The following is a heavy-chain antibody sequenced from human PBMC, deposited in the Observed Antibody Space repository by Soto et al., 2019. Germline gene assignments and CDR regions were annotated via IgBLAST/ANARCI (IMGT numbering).Heavy chain of an antibody. D-gene: IGHD3-9*01. J-gene: IGHJ3*02. CDR2: ISAYNGNT. Sequence: QVQLVQSGAEVKKPGASVQVSCKASGYTFTSYGISWVRQAPGQGLVWMGRISAYNGNTNYAQKLQGRVTMTTDTSTSTAYMELRSLRSDDTAVYYCAKDYYILTGFEQGGDAFDIWGQGTMVTVSS. CDR3: AKDYYILTGFEQGGDAFDI. V-gene: IGHV1-18*01. CDR1: GYTFTSYG.